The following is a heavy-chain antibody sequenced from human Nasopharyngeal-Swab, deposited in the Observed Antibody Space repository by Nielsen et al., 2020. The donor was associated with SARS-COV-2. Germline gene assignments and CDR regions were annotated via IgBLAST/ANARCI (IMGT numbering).Heavy chain of an antibody. Sequence: GESLKISRTASGFTFDDYAMSWVRQAPGKGLEWVGFIRSKAYGGTTEYAASVKGRFTISRDDSKSIAYLQMNSLKTEDTAVYYCTRETRIAVAGTLLYYYYYYMDVWGKGTTVTVSS. V-gene: IGHV3-49*04. CDR3: TRETRIAVAGTLLYYYYYYMDV. CDR2: IRSKAYGGTT. J-gene: IGHJ6*03. D-gene: IGHD6-19*01. CDR1: GFTFDDYA.